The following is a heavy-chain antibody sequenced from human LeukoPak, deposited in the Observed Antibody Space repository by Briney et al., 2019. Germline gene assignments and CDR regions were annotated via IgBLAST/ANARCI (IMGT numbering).Heavy chain of an antibody. Sequence: PGGSLRLSCAAPGFPFSNYGMSWVRQAPGKGLEWVSTITGIVNSPFYADSVKGRFTISRDHSKNTLYLQMNSLRAEDTAVYYCAKGRGYCSGGSCYSDYWGQGTLVTVSS. D-gene: IGHD2-15*01. CDR3: AKGRGYCSGGSCYSDY. J-gene: IGHJ4*02. CDR2: ITGIVNSP. V-gene: IGHV3-23*01. CDR1: GFPFSNYG.